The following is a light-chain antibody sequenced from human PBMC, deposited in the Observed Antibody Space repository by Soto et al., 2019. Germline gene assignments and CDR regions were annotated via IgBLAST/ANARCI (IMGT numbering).Light chain of an antibody. Sequence: EIVMTQSPATLSVSPGERATLSCRASQSVSSNLSCYQQKPVQAPRLLIYDASIRATGISDRFSGSGSGTDFTLPISRLEPEDFAVYYCQQYGSSPPITFGQGTRLEIK. V-gene: IGKV3-20*01. CDR1: QSVSSN. CDR2: DAS. CDR3: QQYGSSPPIT. J-gene: IGKJ5*01.